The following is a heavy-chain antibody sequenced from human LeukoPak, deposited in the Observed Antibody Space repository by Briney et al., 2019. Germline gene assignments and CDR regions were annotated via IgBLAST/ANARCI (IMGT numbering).Heavy chain of an antibody. CDR1: GFTLFTYS. CDR3: AGIIDGGSFFDY. CDR2: ISGNTTYI. J-gene: IGHJ4*02. Sequence: GGSLRLSCAASGFTLFTYSINWVRQAPGKGLERVSSISGNTTYIYYADSVMGRFTISRDNAKNSLYLQMNSLRAEDTAVYYCAGIIDGGSFFDYWGQGTLVTVSS. V-gene: IGHV3-21*01. D-gene: IGHD2-15*01.